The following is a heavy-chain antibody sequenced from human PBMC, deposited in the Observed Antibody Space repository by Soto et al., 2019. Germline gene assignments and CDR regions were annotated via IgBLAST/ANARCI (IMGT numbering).Heavy chain of an antibody. J-gene: IGHJ4*02. CDR2: VVPLLGIE. Sequence: QVQLVQSGAKVKRPGSSVKVSCKASGGTFNSHTINWVRQAPGQGLEWVGRVVPLLGIESHPQKFKDRLTITADTSTGSVFMELSNLRSEDTAVYYCTRDRPEKDVVPVPRQHFVSWGPGTLLTVSS. CDR3: TRDRPEKDVVPVPRQHFVS. CDR1: GGTFNSHT. D-gene: IGHD2-21*01. V-gene: IGHV1-69*08.